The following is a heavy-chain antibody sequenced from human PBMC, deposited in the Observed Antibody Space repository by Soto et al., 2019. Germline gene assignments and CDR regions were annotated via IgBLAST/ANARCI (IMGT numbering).Heavy chain of an antibody. CDR2: IIPILGIA. CDR1: GGTFSSYT. Sequence: QVQLVQSGAEVKKPGSSVKVYCKASGGTFSSYTISWVRQAPGQGLEWMGRIIPILGIANYAQKFQGRVTITADKSTSTAYMELSSLRSEDTAVYYCARGVSSGGALYGMDVWGQGTTVTVSS. V-gene: IGHV1-69*02. J-gene: IGHJ6*02. CDR3: ARGVSSGGALYGMDV. D-gene: IGHD6-19*01.